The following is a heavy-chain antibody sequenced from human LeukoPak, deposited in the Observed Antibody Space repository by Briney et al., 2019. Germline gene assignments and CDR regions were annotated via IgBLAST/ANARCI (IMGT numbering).Heavy chain of an antibody. V-gene: IGHV4-38-2*02. CDR2: IYHSGST. CDR1: GYSISSGYY. Sequence: SETLSLTCTVPGYSISSGYYWGWIRQPPGKGLEWIGSIYHSGSTYYNPSLKSRVTISVDTSKDQFSLKLSSVTAADTAVYYCARGIRVCSGGSCTSFDYWGQGTLVTVSS. D-gene: IGHD2-15*01. CDR3: ARGIRVCSGGSCTSFDY. J-gene: IGHJ4*02.